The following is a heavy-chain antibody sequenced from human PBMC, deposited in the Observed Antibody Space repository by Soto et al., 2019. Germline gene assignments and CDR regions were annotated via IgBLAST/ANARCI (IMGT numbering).Heavy chain of an antibody. CDR2: ISAYNANA. Sequence: QIQLLQSGAEVKKPGASVKVTCKASGYTFRNFGISWVRQAPGQGLEWMGWISAYNANANYAQKFQGRLTMTADTSTSTAYMELRSLRSDDTAVYYCARENSYFDCWGQGTLVTVSS. J-gene: IGHJ4*02. CDR1: GYTFRNFG. V-gene: IGHV1-18*01. CDR3: ARENSYFDC.